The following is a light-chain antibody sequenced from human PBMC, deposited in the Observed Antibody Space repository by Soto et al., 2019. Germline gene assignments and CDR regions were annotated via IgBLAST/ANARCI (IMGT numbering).Light chain of an antibody. V-gene: IGKV1-5*01. Sequence: DIQRTRSPSALSASVGDRVAITCRASQSISNWLAWYQQTPGTAPKFLIYHASNLQSGVPSRFSGSGSGKEFTLTISSLQPDDFATYYCQQYNSYSFGQGTKVDIK. J-gene: IGKJ1*01. CDR3: QQYNSYS. CDR1: QSISNW. CDR2: HAS.